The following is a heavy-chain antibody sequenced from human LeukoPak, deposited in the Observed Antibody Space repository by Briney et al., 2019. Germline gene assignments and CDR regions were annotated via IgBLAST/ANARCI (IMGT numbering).Heavy chain of an antibody. J-gene: IGHJ4*02. Sequence: GGSLRLSCAASGFTSSSYWMHWVSQAPGKGLMWVSHINSDGSSTSYADSVKVRFTISRDNAKSSLYLQMNSLRAEDTAVYFCARDEHQYFHASSGRFDYWGQGLLVTVSS. CDR1: GFTSSSYW. CDR3: ARDEHQYFHASSGRFDY. D-gene: IGHD6-19*01. V-gene: IGHV3-74*01. CDR2: INSDGSST.